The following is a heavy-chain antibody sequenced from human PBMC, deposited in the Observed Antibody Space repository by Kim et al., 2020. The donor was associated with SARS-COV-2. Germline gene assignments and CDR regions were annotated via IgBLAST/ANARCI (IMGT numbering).Heavy chain of an antibody. CDR1: GFTFSSYA. D-gene: IGHD4-17*01. CDR2: ISSTGNNK. V-gene: IGHV3-30*04. CDR3: ARDFEAGGDYIYYYFGMDV. Sequence: GGSPRLSCAASGFTFSSYAMHWVRQAPGKRLEWVATISSTGNNKYYTDSMKGRFTISRDNSKNTLFLQMVTLRPEDTAVYYCARDFEAGGDYIYYYFGMDVWGQGTTVTVSS. J-gene: IGHJ6*02.